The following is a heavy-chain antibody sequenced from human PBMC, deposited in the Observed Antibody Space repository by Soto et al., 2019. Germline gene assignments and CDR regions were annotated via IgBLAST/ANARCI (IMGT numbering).Heavy chain of an antibody. CDR3: ARLLYYYDTSGYSY. D-gene: IGHD3-22*01. J-gene: IGHJ4*02. CDR2: ISSSSSYI. V-gene: IGHV3-21*01. CDR1: GFTSSSYN. Sequence: TGGALRLSFAASGFTSSSYNKNLGRQAPGKGLEWVSSISSSSSYIYYADSVKGRFTISRDNAKNSLYLQMNSLRAEDTAVYYCARLLYYYDTSGYSYWGQGTLVTVSS.